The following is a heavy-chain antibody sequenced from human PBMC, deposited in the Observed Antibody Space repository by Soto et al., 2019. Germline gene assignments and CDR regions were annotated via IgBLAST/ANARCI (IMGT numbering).Heavy chain of an antibody. CDR2: ISAYNGNT. J-gene: IGHJ4*02. Sequence: QVQLVQSGAEVKKPGASVKVSCKASGYTFTSYGISWVRQAPGQGLEWMGWISAYNGNTNYEQKRRGGVTRLTDRGTGTAYMERSSRGDEDKAVDYCAMGRSDIGCWGEGGLVRVSS. V-gene: IGHV1-18*01. CDR3: AMGRSDIGC. CDR1: GYTFTSYG. D-gene: IGHD3-10*01.